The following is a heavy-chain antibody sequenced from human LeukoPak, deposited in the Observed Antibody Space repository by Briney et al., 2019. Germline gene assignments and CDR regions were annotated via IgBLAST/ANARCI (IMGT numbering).Heavy chain of an antibody. CDR3: AKDISPSYDSSGYLGHDAFDV. CDR2: LGWNGGSI. Sequence: PGRSLRLSCASSGFTFGDFAMHWVRQAPGKGLEWVAGLGWNGGSIGYADSVKGRVTISRDNARRSLYLQMNSLRAEDTALYYCAKDISPSYDSSGYLGHDAFDVWGQGTMVTVSS. D-gene: IGHD3-22*01. V-gene: IGHV3-9*01. CDR1: GFTFGDFA. J-gene: IGHJ3*01.